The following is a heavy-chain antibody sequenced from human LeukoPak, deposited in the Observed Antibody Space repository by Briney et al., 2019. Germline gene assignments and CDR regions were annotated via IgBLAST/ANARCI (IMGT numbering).Heavy chain of an antibody. J-gene: IGHJ4*02. D-gene: IGHD3-22*01. CDR1: GYTFTGYY. CDR3: ARHRDFDSTGYYYPLFDY. V-gene: IGHV1-2*02. CDR2: INANHGGT. Sequence: ASVKVSCKASGYTFTGYYLHWVRQAPGQGLEWMAWINANHGGTNYAQQSQGRVTMTRDTSISTAYMELSRLRSDDAAVYYCARHRDFDSTGYYYPLFDYWGQGTLVTVSS.